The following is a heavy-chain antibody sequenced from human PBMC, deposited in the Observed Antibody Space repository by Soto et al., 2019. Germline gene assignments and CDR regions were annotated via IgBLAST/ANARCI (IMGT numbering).Heavy chain of an antibody. J-gene: IGHJ6*02. CDR1: GYRFTTYW. Sequence: PGESLKISCKGSGYRFTTYWINWVRQMPGKGLEWMGIIYPGDSDTRYSPSFQGQVTISADKSISTAYLRWSSLRASDTAMYYCARGGSSSSYYYYPMDVWGQGTTVTV. D-gene: IGHD6-6*01. V-gene: IGHV5-51*01. CDR3: ARGGSSSSYYYYPMDV. CDR2: IYPGDSDT.